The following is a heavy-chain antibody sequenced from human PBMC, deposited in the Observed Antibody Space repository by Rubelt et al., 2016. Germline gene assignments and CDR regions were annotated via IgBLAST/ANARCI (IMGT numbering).Heavy chain of an antibody. CDR2: INPSGGST. D-gene: IGHD5-12*01. CDR1: GYTFSSNY. Sequence: QVQLVQSGAEVKKPGASVKVSCKAFGYTFSSNYIHWVRQAPGQGLQWLAIINPSGGSTTYAQKFQGRVSLTRDTSISTVYMELTNLGSEDTAIYYCARGGGSGYNHFDDWGQGTLVTVSS. J-gene: IGHJ4*02. CDR3: ARGGGSGYNHFDD. V-gene: IGHV1-46*01.